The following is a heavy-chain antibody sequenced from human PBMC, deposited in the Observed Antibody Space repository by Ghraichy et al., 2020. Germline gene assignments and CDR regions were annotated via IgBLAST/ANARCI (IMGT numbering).Heavy chain of an antibody. CDR2: ISSSSSTI. Sequence: GGSLRLSCATSGFTFSTYAMNWVRQAPGKGLEWVSYISSSSSTIYYADSVKGRFTISRDNAKNSLYLQMNSLRAEDTAVYYCARDRRATDYWGQRTLVTVSS. CDR1: GFTFSTYA. J-gene: IGHJ4*02. CDR3: ARDRRATDY. V-gene: IGHV3-48*01.